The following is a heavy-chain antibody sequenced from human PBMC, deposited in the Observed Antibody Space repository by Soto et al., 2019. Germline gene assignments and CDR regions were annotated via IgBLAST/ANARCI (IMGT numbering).Heavy chain of an antibody. CDR3: AKDLYSSSWYYYGMDV. CDR2: ISYDGSNK. D-gene: IGHD6-13*01. Sequence: QVQLVESGGGGVQPGRSLRLSCAASGFTFSSYGMHWVRQAPGKGLEWVAVISYDGSNKYYADSVKGRFTISRDNSKNTLYLQMNSLRAEDTAVYYCAKDLYSSSWYYYGMDVWGQGTTVTVSS. J-gene: IGHJ6*02. V-gene: IGHV3-30*18. CDR1: GFTFSSYG.